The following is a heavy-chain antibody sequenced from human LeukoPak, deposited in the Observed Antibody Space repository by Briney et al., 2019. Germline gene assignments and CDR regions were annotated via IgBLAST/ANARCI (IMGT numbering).Heavy chain of an antibody. CDR2: IYYSGST. J-gene: IGHJ4*02. CDR1: GGSISSYY. CDR3: ARDSSGSLFDY. D-gene: IGHD1-26*01. Sequence: PSETLSLTCTVSGGSISSYYWSWIRQPPGKGLEWIGFIYYSGSTNYSPSLKSRVTISVDTSKNQFSLKLTSVTAADTAVYYCARDSSGSLFDYWGQGTLVTVSS. V-gene: IGHV4-59*01.